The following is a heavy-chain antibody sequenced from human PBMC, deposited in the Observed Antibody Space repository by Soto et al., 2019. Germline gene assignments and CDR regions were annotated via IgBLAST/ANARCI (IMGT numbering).Heavy chain of an antibody. CDR3: ARGAALAGKLDL. D-gene: IGHD6-19*01. CDR1: GFTVSYNY. CDR2: ISSSGSTI. V-gene: IGHV3-11*04. Sequence: PGGSLRLSCAVSGFTVSYNYMNWVRQAPGKGLEWVSYISSSGSTIYYADSVKGRFTISRDNAKNSLYLQMNSLTGEDSAVYYCARGAALAGKLDLWGQGTLVTVSS. J-gene: IGHJ4*02.